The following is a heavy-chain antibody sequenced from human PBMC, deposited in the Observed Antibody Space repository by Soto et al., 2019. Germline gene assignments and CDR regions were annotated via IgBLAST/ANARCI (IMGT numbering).Heavy chain of an antibody. CDR2: ISAYNGNT. CDR3: ARDTYDILTGYYPFDY. V-gene: IGHV1-18*01. Sequence: VSVKVSCKASGYTFTSYGISWVRQAPGQGLEWMGWISAYNGNTNYAQKLQGRVTMTTDTSTSTAYMELRSLRSDDTAVYYCARDTYDILTGYYPFDYWGQGTLVTVSS. D-gene: IGHD3-9*01. CDR1: GYTFTSYG. J-gene: IGHJ4*02.